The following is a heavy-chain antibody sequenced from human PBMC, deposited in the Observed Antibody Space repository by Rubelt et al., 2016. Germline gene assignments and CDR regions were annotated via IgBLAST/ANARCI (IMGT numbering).Heavy chain of an antibody. V-gene: IGHV3-48*02. CDR1: GFTFRSYS. CDR2: ISSSSSTI. CDR3: ATQGYCSSTSCYGAY. Sequence: EVQLVESGGGLVQPGGSLRLSCAASGFTFRSYSMTWVRQAPGKGLEWVSYISSSSSTIYYADSVKGRFTISRDNAKNALYLQMNSLRDEDTAVYYCATQGYCSSTSCYGAYWGQGTLVTVSS. D-gene: IGHD2-2*01. J-gene: IGHJ4*02.